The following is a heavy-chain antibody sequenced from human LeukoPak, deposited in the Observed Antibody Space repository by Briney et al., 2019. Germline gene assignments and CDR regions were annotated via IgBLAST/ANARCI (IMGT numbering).Heavy chain of an antibody. CDR1: GFTFSSYD. Sequence: GGSLRLSCAASGFTFSSYDMNWVRQAPGKGLEWVSYISSSGDTIYYEDSVKGRFTISRDNAKNSLYLQMNSLRAEDTAVYYCARGGSYSSGSPYDYWGQGTPVTVSS. CDR2: ISSSGDTI. D-gene: IGHD5-18*01. J-gene: IGHJ4*02. CDR3: ARGGSYSSGSPYDY. V-gene: IGHV3-48*04.